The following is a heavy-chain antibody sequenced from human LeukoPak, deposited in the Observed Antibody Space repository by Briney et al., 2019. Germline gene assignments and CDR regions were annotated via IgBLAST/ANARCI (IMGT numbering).Heavy chain of an antibody. D-gene: IGHD3-10*01. Sequence: GGSLRLSCAASGFTFSSYSMNWVRQAPGKGLEWVSSISTSSIYIYYTNSMKDRFTISRDDARNSLYLQLNSLRVEDTAIYYCARGRHGSGSFDAFHIWGQGTMVTVSS. V-gene: IGHV3-21*01. CDR3: ARGRHGSGSFDAFHI. J-gene: IGHJ3*02. CDR2: ISTSSIYI. CDR1: GFTFSSYS.